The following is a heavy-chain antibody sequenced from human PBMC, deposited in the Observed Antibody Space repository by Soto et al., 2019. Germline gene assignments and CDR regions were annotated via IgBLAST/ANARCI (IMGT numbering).Heavy chain of an antibody. CDR2: IWYDGSNK. V-gene: IGHV3-33*01. D-gene: IGHD6-19*01. CDR1: GFTFSSYG. J-gene: IGHJ4*02. CDR3: ARDYGVAERTAAFDY. Sequence: GGSLRLSCAASGFTFSSYGMHWVRQAPGKGLEWVAVIWYDGSNKYYADSVKGRFTISRDNSKNTLYLQMNSLRAEDTAVYYCARDYGVAERTAAFDYWGQGTLVTVSS.